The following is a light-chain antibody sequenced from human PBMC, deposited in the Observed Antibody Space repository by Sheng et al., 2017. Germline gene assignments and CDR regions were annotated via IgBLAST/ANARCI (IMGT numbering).Light chain of an antibody. V-gene: IGLV3-21*02. CDR2: DVS. CDR3: QVWDSSSDHYV. Sequence: SYVLTQPPSVSVAPGQTARIACGGNNIGSKSVHWYQQRPGQAPVLVVFDVSDRPSGIPERFSGSSSASTAALTIRRGRRPGMEADYYCQVWDSSSDHYVFGAWDQAHR. CDR1: NIGSKS. J-gene: IGLJ1*01.